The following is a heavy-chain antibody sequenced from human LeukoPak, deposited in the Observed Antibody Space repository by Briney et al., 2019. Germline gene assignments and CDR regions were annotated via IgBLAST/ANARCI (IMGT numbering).Heavy chain of an antibody. Sequence: SQTLSLTCTVSGGSISSGGYYWNWIRQHPGKGLEWIGYIYYSGSTYYNPSLKSRLTISVDTSKNRFSLKLSSVTAADTAVYYCARYYYDSSGTRYDYWGQGTLVTVSS. V-gene: IGHV4-31*03. J-gene: IGHJ4*02. CDR2: IYYSGST. D-gene: IGHD3-22*01. CDR1: GGSISSGGYY. CDR3: ARYYYDSSGTRYDY.